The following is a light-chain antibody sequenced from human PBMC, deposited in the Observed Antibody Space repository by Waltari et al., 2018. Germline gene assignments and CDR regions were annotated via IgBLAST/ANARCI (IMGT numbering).Light chain of an antibody. V-gene: IGLV2-8*01. CDR1: SSDVGGYNY. CDR3: SSYAGSKFWV. J-gene: IGLJ3*02. CDR2: EVS. Sequence: QSALTPPPPASGSPGQSVTISCTRTSSDVGGYNYVSWFQQRPGKAPKVMIYEVSKRPSGVPDRFSCSKSGNTASLIVSGLQAEDEADYYCSSYAGSKFWVFGGGTKLTVL.